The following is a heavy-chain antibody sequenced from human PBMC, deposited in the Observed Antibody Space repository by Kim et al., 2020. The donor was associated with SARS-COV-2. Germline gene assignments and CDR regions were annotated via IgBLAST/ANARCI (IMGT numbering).Heavy chain of an antibody. Sequence: YAVAVKRRITINPDPAKNRFSLQLNSLTPEDTAVYYCASDTALAGPDYDYWGQGILVTVSS. D-gene: IGHD6-19*01. J-gene: IGHJ4*02. V-gene: IGHV6-1*01. CDR3: ASDTALAGPDYDY.